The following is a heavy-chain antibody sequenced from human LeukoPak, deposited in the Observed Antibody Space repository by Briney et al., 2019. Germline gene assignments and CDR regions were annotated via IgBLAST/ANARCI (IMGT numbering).Heavy chain of an antibody. CDR1: GGSFSGYY. V-gene: IGHV4-34*01. CDR3: ARGRHYYDSSDYYYEGDGFDI. D-gene: IGHD3-22*01. CDR2: INHSGST. J-gene: IGHJ3*02. Sequence: SETLSLTCAVYGGSFSGYYWSWIRQPPGKGLEWIGEINHSGSTNYNPSLKSRVTIPVDTSKNQFSLKLSSVTAADTAVYYCARGRHYYDSSDYYYEGDGFDIWGQGTMVTVSS.